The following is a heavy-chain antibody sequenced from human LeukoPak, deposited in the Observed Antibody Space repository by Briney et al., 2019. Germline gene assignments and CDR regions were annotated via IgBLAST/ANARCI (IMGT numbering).Heavy chain of an antibody. CDR1: GGSISSGSYY. Sequence: SETLSLTCTVSGGSISSGSYYWSWIRQPAGKGLEWIGRIYTSGSTNYNPSLKSRVNISVDTSKNQFSLKLSSVTAADTAVYYCARVQDDFWSGGYFDYWGQGTLVTVSS. CDR3: ARVQDDFWSGGYFDY. J-gene: IGHJ4*02. V-gene: IGHV4-61*02. D-gene: IGHD3-3*01. CDR2: IYTSGST.